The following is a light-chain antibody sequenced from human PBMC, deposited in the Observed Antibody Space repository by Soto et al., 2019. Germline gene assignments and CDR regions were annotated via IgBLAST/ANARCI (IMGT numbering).Light chain of an antibody. V-gene: IGKV2-28*01. CDR3: QQYAISPWR. CDR1: QSLLHSDGYNY. J-gene: IGKJ1*01. Sequence: DIVMTQSPLSLPVTTGEPASISCRSSQSLLHSDGYNYLDWYLQKPGQAPRLLIYSSSSRATGVPDRFSGSGSGTDFTLTICRLEPEDSAVYYCQQYAISPWRFAQAVKVDI. CDR2: SSS.